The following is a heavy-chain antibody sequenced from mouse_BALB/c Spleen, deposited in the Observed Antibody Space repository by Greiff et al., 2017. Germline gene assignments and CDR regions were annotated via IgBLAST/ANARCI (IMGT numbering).Heavy chain of an antibody. Sequence: DVMLVESGGGLVQPGGSRKLSCAASGFTFSSFGMHWVRQAPEKGLEWVAYISSGSSTIYYADTVKGRFTISRDNPKNTLFLQMTSLRSEDTAMYYCARDYYGSRDYAMDYWGQGTSVTVSS. CDR3: ARDYYGSRDYAMDY. CDR1: GFTFSSFG. V-gene: IGHV5-17*02. D-gene: IGHD1-1*01. CDR2: ISSGSSTI. J-gene: IGHJ4*01.